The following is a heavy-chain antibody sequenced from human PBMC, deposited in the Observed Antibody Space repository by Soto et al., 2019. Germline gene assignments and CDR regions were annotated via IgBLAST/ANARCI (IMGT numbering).Heavy chain of an antibody. J-gene: IGHJ5*02. CDR3: ARARRYYDSSGPMCWFDP. CDR2: IKQDGSEK. CDR1: GFTFSSYW. Sequence: VQLVESGGGVVQPGRSLRLSCAASGFTFSSYWMSWVRQAPGKGLEWVANIKQDGSEKYYVDSVKGRFTISRDNAKNSLYLQMNSLRAEDTAVYYCARARRYYDSSGPMCWFDPWGQGTLVTVSS. V-gene: IGHV3-7*03. D-gene: IGHD3-22*01.